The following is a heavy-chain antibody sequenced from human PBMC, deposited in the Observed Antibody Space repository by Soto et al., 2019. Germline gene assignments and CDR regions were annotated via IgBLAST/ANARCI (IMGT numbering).Heavy chain of an antibody. CDR1: GYTFTSYG. V-gene: IGHV1-18*01. D-gene: IGHD3-22*01. J-gene: IGHJ3*02. CDR3: ASHPYYYDSSGYYSVAYRAFDI. CDR2: ISAYNGNT. Sequence: GASVKVSCKASGYTFTSYGISWVRQAPGQGLEWMGWISAYNGNTNYAQKLQGRVTMTTDTSTSTAYMELRSLRSDDTAVYYCASHPYYYDSSGYYSVAYRAFDIWGQGTMVT.